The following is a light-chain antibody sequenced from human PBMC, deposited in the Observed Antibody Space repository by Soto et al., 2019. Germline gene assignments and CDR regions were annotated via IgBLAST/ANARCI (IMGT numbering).Light chain of an antibody. CDR3: QQRNNWPIT. CDR2: AAS. Sequence: DIQMTQSPSSLSASVGDTVTITCRASQYISNYVAWFQQKPGQAPQVLIYAASSLQSGVPSRFTGSGSGTDFTLTISSLEPEDFALYYCQQRNNWPITFGQGTRLEIK. CDR1: QYISNY. V-gene: IGKV1-16*01. J-gene: IGKJ5*01.